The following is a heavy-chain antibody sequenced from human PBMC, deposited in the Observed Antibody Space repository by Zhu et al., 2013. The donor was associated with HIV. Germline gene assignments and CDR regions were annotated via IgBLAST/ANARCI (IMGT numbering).Heavy chain of an antibody. V-gene: IGHV1-46*01. CDR2: INPSGGST. CDR3: ARRYGSGSYPDY. Sequence: QVQLVQSGAEVKKPGASVKVSCKASGYSFTSYYMHWVRQAPGQGLEWMGIINPSGGSTRYAQKFQGRVTMTRDTSTSTVYMELSSLRSEDTAVFYCARRYGSGSYPDYWGQGTLVTVSS. D-gene: IGHD3-10*01. CDR1: GYSFTSYY. J-gene: IGHJ4*02.